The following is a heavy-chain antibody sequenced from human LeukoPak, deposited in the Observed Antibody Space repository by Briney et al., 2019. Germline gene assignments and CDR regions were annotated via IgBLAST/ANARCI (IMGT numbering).Heavy chain of an antibody. J-gene: IGHJ4*02. V-gene: IGHV3-21*01. Sequence: GGSLRLSCAASGFTFSGYNMNWVRQAPGKGLEWVSSLSASTTYIYYADSVKGRFTIPRDNAKNSLCLQMNSLRGEDTAVYYCARGQNGFDYWGQGTLVTVSS. CDR3: ARGQNGFDY. D-gene: IGHD2-8*01. CDR1: GFTFSGYN. CDR2: LSASTTYI.